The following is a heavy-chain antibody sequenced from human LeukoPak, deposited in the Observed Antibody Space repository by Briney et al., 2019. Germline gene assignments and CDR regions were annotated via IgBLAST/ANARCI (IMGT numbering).Heavy chain of an antibody. D-gene: IGHD6-19*01. J-gene: IGHJ1*01. CDR1: GGSINTYF. V-gene: IGHV4-59*01. Sequence: SETLSLTCTVSGGSINTYFWSWFRQPPGKGLEWIGYIYYSGSTNYNPSLKSRVTISVDTSKNQFSLKLSSVTAADTAVYYCARGVTGGWYGDFQHWGQGTLVTVSS. CDR3: ARGVTGGWYGDFQH. CDR2: IYYSGST.